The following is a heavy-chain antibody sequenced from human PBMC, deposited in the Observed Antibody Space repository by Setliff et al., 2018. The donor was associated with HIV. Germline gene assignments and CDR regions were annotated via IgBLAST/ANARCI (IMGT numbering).Heavy chain of an antibody. Sequence: SVKVSCKTSGGSFSSYAVTWVRQAPGQGLEWVGGIIPIFGTPNYAQKFQGRVSITADASTTTAYMELSSLTSDDMAVYYCARGDMAAADPYYYYYYMDVWGKGTPVTVSS. V-gene: IGHV1-69*13. D-gene: IGHD6-13*01. CDR2: IIPIFGTP. CDR3: ARGDMAAADPYYYYYYMDV. CDR1: GGSFSSYA. J-gene: IGHJ6*03.